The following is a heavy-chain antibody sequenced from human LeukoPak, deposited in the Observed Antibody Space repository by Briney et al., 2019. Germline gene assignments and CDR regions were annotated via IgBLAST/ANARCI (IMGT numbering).Heavy chain of an antibody. CDR3: ARDPGYCDNTSCHAANFDY. CDR2: INRDGSSI. J-gene: IGHJ4*02. Sequence: GGSLRLSCAASRFTFSSYWMHRVRQAPGKGLVWVSHINRDGSSISYADSVKGRFTISRDNSKNTLYLQMNSLRAEDTAVYYCARDPGYCDNTSCHAANFDYWGQGTLVTVSS. D-gene: IGHD2-2*01. CDR1: RFTFSSYW. V-gene: IGHV3-74*01.